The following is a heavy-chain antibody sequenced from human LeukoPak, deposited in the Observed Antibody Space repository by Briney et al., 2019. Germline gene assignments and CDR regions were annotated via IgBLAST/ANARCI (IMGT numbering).Heavy chain of an antibody. CDR1: GGTFSSYA. CDR3: ARELLDRRGGVYAFDI. Sequence: ASVKVSCKASGGTFSSYAISWVRQAPGQGLEWMGGIIPIFGTANYAQKFQGRVTITADESTSTAYMELSSLRSEDTAVYYCARELLDRRGGVYAFDIWGQGTMVTVSS. J-gene: IGHJ3*02. CDR2: IIPIFGTA. V-gene: IGHV1-69*13. D-gene: IGHD3-3*01.